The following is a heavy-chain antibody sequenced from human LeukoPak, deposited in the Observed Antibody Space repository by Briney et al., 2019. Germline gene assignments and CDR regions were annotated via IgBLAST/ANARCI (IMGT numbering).Heavy chain of an antibody. J-gene: IGHJ5*02. CDR3: ARVAGIAVAGTPRWFDP. V-gene: IGHV1-2*02. Sequence: GASVKVSCKASGYTFTGYYMHWVRQAPGQGLEWMGWINPNSGGTNYAQKFQGRVTMTRDTSISTAYMELSRLRSDDTAVYYCARVAGIAVAGTPRWFDPWGQGTLVTVSS. D-gene: IGHD6-19*01. CDR1: GYTFTGYY. CDR2: INPNSGGT.